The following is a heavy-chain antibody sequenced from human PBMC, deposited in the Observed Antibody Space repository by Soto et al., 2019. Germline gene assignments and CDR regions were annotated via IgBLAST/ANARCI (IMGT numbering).Heavy chain of an antibody. CDR3: ARGGLLTSYYYYGMDV. CDR1: GFTFSSYA. J-gene: IGHJ6*02. Sequence: GGSLRLSCAASGFTFSSYAMHWVRQAPGKGLEWVAVISYDGSNKYYADSVKGRFTISRDNSKNTLYLQMSSLRAEDTAVYYCARGGLLTSYYYYGMDVWGQGTTVTVSS. D-gene: IGHD2-15*01. V-gene: IGHV3-30-3*01. CDR2: ISYDGSNK.